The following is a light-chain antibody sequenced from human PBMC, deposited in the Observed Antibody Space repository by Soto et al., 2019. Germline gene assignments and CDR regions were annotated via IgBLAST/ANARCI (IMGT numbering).Light chain of an antibody. CDR1: QSISSY. V-gene: IGKV1-39*01. CDR2: AAS. J-gene: IGKJ1*01. CDR3: QQYSTLWA. Sequence: DIQMTQSPSSLSASVGDRVTITCRASQSISSYLNWYQQKPGKAPKLLIYAASSLQSGVPSRFSGSGSGTEFTLTITRLQPEDVATYYCQQYSTLWAFGQGTKVEIK.